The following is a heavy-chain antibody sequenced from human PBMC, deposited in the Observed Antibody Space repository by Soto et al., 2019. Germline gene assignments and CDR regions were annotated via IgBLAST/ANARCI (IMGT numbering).Heavy chain of an antibody. CDR3: ARGWGYFDSSGFPYLYAMDV. CDR2: IKEDGSEK. Sequence: WGSLRLSCAASGFTFSTYWMSFFRHSPFKWLEWVANIKEDGSEKYYVDSVEGRFTISRDNAKNSLYLQMTSLRAEDTALYYCARGWGYFDSSGFPYLYAMDVWGQGTTVTVSS. CDR1: GFTFSTYW. J-gene: IGHJ6*02. V-gene: IGHV3-7*01. D-gene: IGHD3-22*01.